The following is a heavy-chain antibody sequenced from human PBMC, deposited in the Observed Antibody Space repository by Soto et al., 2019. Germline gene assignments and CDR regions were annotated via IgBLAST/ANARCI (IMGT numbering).Heavy chain of an antibody. V-gene: IGHV3-23*01. Sequence: GGSLRLSCAASGFTFSSYAMSWVRQAPGKGLEWVSAISGSGGSTYYADSVKGRFTISRDNSKNTLYLQMNSLRAEDTAVYYCAKDLSAYYYDSSGYYYMDVWGKGTTVTVSS. CDR2: ISGSGGST. J-gene: IGHJ6*03. CDR1: GFTFSSYA. CDR3: AKDLSAYYYDSSGYYYMDV. D-gene: IGHD3-22*01.